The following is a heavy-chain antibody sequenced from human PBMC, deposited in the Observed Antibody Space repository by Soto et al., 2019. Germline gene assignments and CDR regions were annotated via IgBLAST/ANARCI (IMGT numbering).Heavy chain of an antibody. J-gene: IGHJ4*02. CDR1: GGSVSSVSHY. CDR3: ARGPTVTTDY. D-gene: IGHD4-17*01. CDR2: MFDSGST. V-gene: IGHV4-30-4*08. Sequence: SETLSLTCTVSGGSVSSVSHYWSWFRQPPGKGLEWIGWMFDSGSTNKNPSLSSRVTISIDTSKNQFSLELSSVTAADTAVYYCARGPTVTTDYWGQGALVTVSS.